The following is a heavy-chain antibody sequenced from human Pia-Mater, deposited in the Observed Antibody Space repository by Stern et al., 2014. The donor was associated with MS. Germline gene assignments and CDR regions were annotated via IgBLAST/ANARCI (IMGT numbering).Heavy chain of an antibody. CDR3: ARQTTAWASDV. J-gene: IGHJ4*02. Sequence: EVQLVQSGAELIRPGESLKISCKGSGFKFSIYWIAWVRQMPGKGLEWMGIIYAGDSETRSSPSFQGQVTMSADKSTSTAYLQWSSLNASDAAMYFCARQTTAWASDVWGQGTLVTVSS. V-gene: IGHV5-51*01. CDR2: IYAGDSET. D-gene: IGHD1-14*01. CDR1: GFKFSIYW.